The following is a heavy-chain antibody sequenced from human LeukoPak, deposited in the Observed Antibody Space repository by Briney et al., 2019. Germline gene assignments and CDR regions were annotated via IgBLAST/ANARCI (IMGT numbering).Heavy chain of an antibody. CDR2: INPSGGRA. D-gene: IGHD2-21*01. CDR3: AREPLGGDPYYMDV. V-gene: IGHV1-46*01. CDR1: GYTFTSYY. J-gene: IGHJ6*03. Sequence: ASVKVSCKASGYTFTSYYMHWVRQAPGQGLEWMGIINPSGGRASYAQKLQGRVTMTTDTSTSTAYMELRSLRSDDTAVYYCAREPLGGDPYYMDVWGKGTTVTISS.